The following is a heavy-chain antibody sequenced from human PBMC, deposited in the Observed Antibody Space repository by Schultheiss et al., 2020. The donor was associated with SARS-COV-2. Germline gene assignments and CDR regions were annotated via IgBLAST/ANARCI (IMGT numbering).Heavy chain of an antibody. CDR2: ISSSSSYI. J-gene: IGHJ4*02. CDR1: GFTFSSYS. CDR3: ARGGYCSGGSCFNFDY. D-gene: IGHD2-15*01. V-gene: IGHV3-21*01. Sequence: GESLKISCAASGFTFSSYSMNWVRQAPGKGLEWVSSISSSSSYIYYADSVKGRFTISRDNAKNSLYLQMNSLRAEDTAVYYCARGGYCSGGSCFNFDYWGQGTLVIVAS.